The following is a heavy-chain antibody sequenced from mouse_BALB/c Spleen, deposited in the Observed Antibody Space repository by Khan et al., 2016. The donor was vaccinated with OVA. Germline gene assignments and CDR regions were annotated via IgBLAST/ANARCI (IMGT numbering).Heavy chain of an antibody. J-gene: IGHJ4*01. CDR3: ARRGNYAYYFAMDY. CDR1: GYTFTDYG. V-gene: IGHV9-3-1*01. D-gene: IGHD2-1*01. CDR2: INTFTGEP. Sequence: QIQLVQSGPELKKPGETVKISCKASGYTFTDYGMNWVKQAPGKGLKWMGWINTFTGEPTYADDFKGRFAFSLETSASTAYLQIISLKDEDTATYFCARRGNYAYYFAMDYWGQGTSVTVSS.